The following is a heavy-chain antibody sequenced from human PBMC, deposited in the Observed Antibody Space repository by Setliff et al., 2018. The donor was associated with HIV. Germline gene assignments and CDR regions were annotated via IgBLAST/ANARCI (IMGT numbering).Heavy chain of an antibody. V-gene: IGHV4-4*09. CDR2: IYTSGST. D-gene: IGHD2-2*02. J-gene: IGHJ4*02. CDR1: GGSISTYY. CDR3: SRQGRYCTSADCYRYFNY. Sequence: KTSETLSLTCTVSGGSISTYYWTWIRQPPGKGLEWIGYIYTSGSTSYNPSLKSRLTISLDTSKNQFSLTLSSVTAADTAVYYCSRQGRYCTSADCYRYFNYWGQGTLVTVSS.